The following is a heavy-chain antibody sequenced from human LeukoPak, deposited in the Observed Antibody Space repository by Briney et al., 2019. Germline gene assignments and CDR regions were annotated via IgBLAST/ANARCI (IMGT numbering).Heavy chain of an antibody. V-gene: IGHV3-43*02. CDR3: AKEPSGSADY. Sequence: HAGGSLRLSCAASGFTFDDYAMHWVRQAPGKGLEWFSLISGDGGSTYYADSVKGRFTISIDNSKNSLYLQMNSLRTEDTALYYCAKEPSGSADYWGQGTLVTVSS. J-gene: IGHJ4*02. CDR1: GFTFDDYA. CDR2: ISGDGGST. D-gene: IGHD1-26*01.